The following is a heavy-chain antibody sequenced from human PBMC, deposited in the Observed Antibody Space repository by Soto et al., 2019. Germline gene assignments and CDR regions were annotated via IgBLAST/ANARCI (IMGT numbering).Heavy chain of an antibody. J-gene: IGHJ4*02. CDR3: ARVAGYCISTSCLPFDY. D-gene: IGHD2-2*01. V-gene: IGHV1-3*01. Sequence: ASVKVSCKASGYTFTSYAMHWVRQAPGQRLEWMGWINAGNGNTKYSQKFQGRVTITRDTSASTAYMELSSLRSEDTAVYYCARVAGYCISTSCLPFDYWGQGTLVTVSS. CDR1: GYTFTSYA. CDR2: INAGNGNT.